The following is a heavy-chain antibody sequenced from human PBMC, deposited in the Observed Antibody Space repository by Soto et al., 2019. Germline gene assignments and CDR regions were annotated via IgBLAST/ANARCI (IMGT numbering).Heavy chain of an antibody. J-gene: IGHJ5*02. CDR2: IHHSGST. Sequence: PSETLSLTCGVSGGSVSRDNWWSWVRQPPGKGLEWIGEIHHSGSTNYSPSLKSRVTISGDTSKSQFSLKLSSVTAADTAVYYCARHTRNQFDPWGQGTLVTVSS. CDR3: ARHTRNQFDP. CDR1: GGSVSRDNW. V-gene: IGHV4-4*02.